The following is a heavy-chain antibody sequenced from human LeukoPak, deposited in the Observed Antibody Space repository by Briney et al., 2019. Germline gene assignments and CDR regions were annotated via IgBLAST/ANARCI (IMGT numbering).Heavy chain of an antibody. V-gene: IGHV4-39*07. CDR2: IYYSGST. Sequence: PSETLSLTCTVSGGSISSSSYYWGWIRQPPGKGLEWIGSIYYSGSTYYNPSLKSRVTISVDTSKNQFSLKLSSVTAADTAVYYCAARGNSFVGAFLPYYYMDVWGKGTTVTVSS. J-gene: IGHJ6*03. CDR1: GGSISSSSYY. D-gene: IGHD4-23*01. CDR3: AARGNSFVGAFLPYYYMDV.